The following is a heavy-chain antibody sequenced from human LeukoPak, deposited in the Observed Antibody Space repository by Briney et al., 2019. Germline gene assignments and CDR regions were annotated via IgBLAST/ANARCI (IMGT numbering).Heavy chain of an antibody. V-gene: IGHV1-2*02. CDR2: INPNSGGT. CDR3: ARAGAVAGLDY. D-gene: IGHD6-19*01. Sequence: EGSVKVSCKASGYTFTGYYMHWVRQAPGLGLEWMGWINPNSGGTNYAQKFQGRVTMTRNTSISTAYMELSRLRSDDTAVYYCARAGAVAGLDYWGQGTLVTVSS. J-gene: IGHJ4*02. CDR1: GYTFTGYY.